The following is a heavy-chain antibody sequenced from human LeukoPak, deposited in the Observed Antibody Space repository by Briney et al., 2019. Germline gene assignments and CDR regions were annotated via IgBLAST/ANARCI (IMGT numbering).Heavy chain of an antibody. Sequence: GGSLRLSCAASGFTFSSYSMNWVRQAPGKGLEWVSYISSSSSTIYYADSVKGRFTISRDNAKNSLYLQMNSLRAEDTAVYYCAKDRPGIAVAGTRDWGQGTLVTVSS. CDR3: AKDRPGIAVAGTRD. CDR2: ISSSSSTI. V-gene: IGHV3-48*01. CDR1: GFTFSSYS. J-gene: IGHJ4*02. D-gene: IGHD6-19*01.